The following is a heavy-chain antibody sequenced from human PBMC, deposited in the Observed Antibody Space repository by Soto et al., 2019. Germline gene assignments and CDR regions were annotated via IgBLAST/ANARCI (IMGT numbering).Heavy chain of an antibody. D-gene: IGHD6-13*01. Sequence: GGSLRLSCSASGFAFNNYAMHWVRQCPGKGPEYVSAISSNGGSTYYADSGKGRFTISRDNSKNTLFLQMSSLRVEDTAVYYCVKYTSTWRPSYGMAVWGQGTTVTVSS. CDR2: ISSNGGST. CDR3: VKYTSTWRPSYGMAV. V-gene: IGHV3-64D*06. J-gene: IGHJ6*02. CDR1: GFAFNNYA.